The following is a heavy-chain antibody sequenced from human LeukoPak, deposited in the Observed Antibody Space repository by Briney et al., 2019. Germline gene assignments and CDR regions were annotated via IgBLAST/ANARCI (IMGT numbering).Heavy chain of an antibody. CDR2: IYYSGSI. CDR3: ARLNKMAPFDY. D-gene: IGHD5-24*01. J-gene: IGHJ4*02. V-gene: IGHV4-59*01. Sequence: SETLSLTCTVSGGSISSYYWSWIWQPPGKGLEWIGYIYYSGSINYNPSLKSRVTISVDTSKNQFSLKLSSVTAADTAVYYCARLNKMAPFDYWGQGTLVTVSS. CDR1: GGSISSYY.